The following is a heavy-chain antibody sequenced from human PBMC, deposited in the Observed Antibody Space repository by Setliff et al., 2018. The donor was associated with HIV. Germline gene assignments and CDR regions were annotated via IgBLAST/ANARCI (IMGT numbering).Heavy chain of an antibody. J-gene: IGHJ6*02. CDR2: INYSGGT. V-gene: IGHV4-34*01. CDR3: ASLWGSSWDAYYYYGMDV. Sequence: SETLSLTCAVYGGSFSGYSWNWIRQPPGKGLEWIGEINYSGGTNYNPSLKSRVTISVDTSKNQFSLKLSSVTAADTAVYYCASLWGSSWDAYYYYGMDVWGQGTTVTVSS. CDR1: GGSFSGYS. D-gene: IGHD6-13*01.